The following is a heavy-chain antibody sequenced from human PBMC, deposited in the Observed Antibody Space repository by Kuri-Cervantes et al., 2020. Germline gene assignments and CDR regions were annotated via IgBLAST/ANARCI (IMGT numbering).Heavy chain of an antibody. Sequence: SVKVSCKASGYTFTSYGISWVRQAPGQGLEWMGGIIPIFGTANYAQKFQGRVTITADESTSTAYMELSSLRSEDTAVYYCARDSYYYDSSGYLDYWGQGTLVTVSS. V-gene: IGHV1-69*13. CDR2: IIPIFGTA. CDR1: GYTFTSYG. J-gene: IGHJ4*02. D-gene: IGHD3-22*01. CDR3: ARDSYYYDSSGYLDY.